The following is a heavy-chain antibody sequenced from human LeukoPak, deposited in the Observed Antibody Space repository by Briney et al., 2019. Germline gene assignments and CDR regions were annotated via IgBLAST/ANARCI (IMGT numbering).Heavy chain of an antibody. CDR2: ISGSGGST. J-gene: IGHJ5*02. D-gene: IGHD3-10*01. CDR1: GFTVSSNY. Sequence: PGGSLRLSCAASGFTVSSNYMSWVRQAPGKGLEWVSAISGSGGSTYYADSVKGRFTISRDNSKNTLYLQMNSLRAEDTAVYYCARDSHTYYYGSGSYYNPNWFDPWGQGTLVTVSS. CDR3: ARDSHTYYYGSGSYYNPNWFDP. V-gene: IGHV3-23*01.